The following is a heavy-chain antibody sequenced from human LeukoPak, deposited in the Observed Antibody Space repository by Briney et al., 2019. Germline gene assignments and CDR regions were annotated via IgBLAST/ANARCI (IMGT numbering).Heavy chain of an antibody. V-gene: IGHV1-46*01. J-gene: IGHJ5*02. CDR3: ARDLYYCSGGSCYSGWFDP. CDR1: GYTFTSYY. CDR2: INPSGGST. D-gene: IGHD2-15*01. Sequence: ASVKVSCKASGYTFTSYYMHWVQQAPGQGLEWMGIINPSGGSTSYAQKFQGRVTMTRDMSTSTVYMELSSLRSEDTAVYYCARDLYYCSGGSCYSGWFDPWGQGTLVTVSS.